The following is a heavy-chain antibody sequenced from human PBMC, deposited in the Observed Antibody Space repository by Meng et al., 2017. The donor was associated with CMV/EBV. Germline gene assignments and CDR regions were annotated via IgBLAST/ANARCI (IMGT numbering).Heavy chain of an antibody. CDR3: AKLEKWLVLAGLDY. CDR2: IYYSGST. D-gene: IGHD6-19*01. Sequence: SETLSLTCTVSGGSISSSSYYWGWIRQPPGKGLEWIGSIYYSGSTYYNPSLKGRFTISRDNAKNSLYLQMNSLRAEDTALYYCAKLEKWLVLAGLDYWGQGTLVTVSS. J-gene: IGHJ4*02. CDR1: GGSISSSSYY. V-gene: IGHV4-39*02.